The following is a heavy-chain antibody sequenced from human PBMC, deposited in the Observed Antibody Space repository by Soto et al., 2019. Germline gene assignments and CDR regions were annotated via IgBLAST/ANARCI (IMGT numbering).Heavy chain of an antibody. V-gene: IGHV3-7*01. Sequence: GGDLRPSCEASGFTASSPWLSWVGQGPGKGLKWVANIKQDGSEKYYVDYDKGRFTVARDNAKDALYLKMNSLRDEDTAVYYCARARDSAFEIWGQGTMVTVSS. CDR3: ARARDSAFEI. J-gene: IGHJ3*02. CDR2: IKQDGSEK. CDR1: GFTASSPW.